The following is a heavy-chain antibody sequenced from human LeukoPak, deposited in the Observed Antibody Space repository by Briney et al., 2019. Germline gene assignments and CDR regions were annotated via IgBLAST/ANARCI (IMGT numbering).Heavy chain of an antibody. CDR2: ISGGGSST. Sequence: GGSLRLSCAASGFTFSSYAMSWVRQAPGKGLEWVSAISGGGSSTYYADSVKGRFTISRDNSKNTVDLQMNSPRAEDTAVYYCAKPQYSTRWYYFDYWGQGTLVTVSS. V-gene: IGHV3-23*01. CDR3: AKPQYSTRWYYFDY. D-gene: IGHD6-13*01. J-gene: IGHJ4*02. CDR1: GFTFSSYA.